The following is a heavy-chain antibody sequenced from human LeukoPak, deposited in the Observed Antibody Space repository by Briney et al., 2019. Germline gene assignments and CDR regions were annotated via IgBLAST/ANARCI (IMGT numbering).Heavy chain of an antibody. V-gene: IGHV3-30*18. CDR2: ISYDGSNK. CDR3: AKEINDILTGYHHDAFDI. CDR1: GFTFSNYG. Sequence: GGSLRLSCAASGFTFSNYGMHWVRQAPGKGLEWVAVISYDGSNKYYADSVKGRFTFSRDNSKNTLYLQMNSLRAEDTAVYYCAKEINDILTGYHHDAFDIWGQGTMVTVSS. J-gene: IGHJ3*02. D-gene: IGHD3-9*01.